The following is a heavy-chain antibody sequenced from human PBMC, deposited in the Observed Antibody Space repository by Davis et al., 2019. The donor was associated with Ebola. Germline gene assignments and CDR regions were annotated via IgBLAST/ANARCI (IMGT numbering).Heavy chain of an antibody. D-gene: IGHD2-21*02. CDR3: ARDPALVVTGGGLHFDL. Sequence: GESLKISCAASGFTFSSYSMNWVRQAPGKGLEWVSFISSSSKYIYYTDSVKVRFTISRDNAKNSVYLEMNSLRAEDTAVYYCARDPALVVTGGGLHFDLWGRGTLVTVSS. V-gene: IGHV3-21*01. CDR1: GFTFSSYS. J-gene: IGHJ2*01. CDR2: ISSSSKYI.